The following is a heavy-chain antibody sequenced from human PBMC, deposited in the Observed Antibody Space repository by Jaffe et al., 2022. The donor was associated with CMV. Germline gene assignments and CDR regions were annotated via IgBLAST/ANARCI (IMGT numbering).Heavy chain of an antibody. CDR1: GFSIIDYY. V-gene: IGHV3-11*01. Sequence: QVQLVESGGGLVKPGGSLRLSCTASGFSIIDYYMTWIRQAPGKGLEWLSYINSSGRTIYYADSVKGRFTISRDNAKNSLYLQMNSLRDEDTAIYYCVRDDYMLSDASDIWGQGTMVTVSS. D-gene: IGHD5-12*01. CDR3: VRDDYMLSDASDI. CDR2: INSSGRTI. J-gene: IGHJ3*02.